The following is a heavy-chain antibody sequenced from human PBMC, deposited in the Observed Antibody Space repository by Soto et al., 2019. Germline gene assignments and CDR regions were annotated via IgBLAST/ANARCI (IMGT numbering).Heavy chain of an antibody. CDR3: SKNGHPPYNYFVLDV. CDR1: GYTFSRYG. CDR2: ISGYNGDT. J-gene: IGHJ6*02. V-gene: IGHV1-18*01. D-gene: IGHD2-8*01. Sequence: QGQMVPSRGDVKKPGSLVKFYSKASGYTFSRYGIRWVRQATGQGHEWMGWISGYNGDTNYVQKFQGRVTMTIDTSTTTADMELRSLTSYETAVYYCSKNGHPPYNYFVLDVWCQRAPGTVS.